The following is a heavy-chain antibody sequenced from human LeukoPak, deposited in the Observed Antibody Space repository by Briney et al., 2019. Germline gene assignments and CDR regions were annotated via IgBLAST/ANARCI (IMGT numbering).Heavy chain of an antibody. Sequence: PGGSLRLSCAASGFTFSSYGMHWVRQAPGKGLEWVAVISYDGSNKYYADSVKGRFTISRDNSKNTLYLQMNSLRAEDTAVYYCAKEYYYDSSGLSDYWGQGTLVTVSS. CDR1: GFTFSSYG. CDR3: AKEYYYDSSGLSDY. CDR2: ISYDGSNK. V-gene: IGHV3-30*18. D-gene: IGHD3-22*01. J-gene: IGHJ4*02.